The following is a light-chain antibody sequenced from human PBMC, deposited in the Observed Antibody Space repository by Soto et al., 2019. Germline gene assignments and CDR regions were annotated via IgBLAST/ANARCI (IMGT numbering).Light chain of an antibody. CDR2: GAS. J-gene: IGKJ2*01. V-gene: IGKV3-15*01. Sequence: EVVMTQSPATLSVSPGERATLSCRASQTVSSNSAWYQQKPGQAPRLLIYGASTRATGIPARFSGSGSGTEFTLTISSLQSGDFAVYYSQQYNNWPPYTFGQGTKLEIK. CDR3: QQYNNWPPYT. CDR1: QTVSSN.